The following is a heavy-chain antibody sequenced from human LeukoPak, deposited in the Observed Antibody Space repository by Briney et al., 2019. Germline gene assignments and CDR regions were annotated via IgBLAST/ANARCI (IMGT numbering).Heavy chain of an antibody. CDR3: ARVRAPTYYDFWSGYFAAFDI. CDR2: IYYSGST. CDR1: GGSISSYY. D-gene: IGHD3-3*01. Sequence: PSETLSLTCTVSGGSISSYYWSWIRQPPGKGLEWIGYIYYSGSTNYNPSLKSRVTISVDTSKNQSSLKLSSVTAADTAVYYCARVRAPTYYDFWSGYFAAFDIWGQGTMVTVSS. V-gene: IGHV4-59*01. J-gene: IGHJ3*02.